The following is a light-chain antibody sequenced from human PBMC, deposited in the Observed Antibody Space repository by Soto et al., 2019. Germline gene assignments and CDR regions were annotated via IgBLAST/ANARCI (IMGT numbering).Light chain of an antibody. J-gene: IGKJ1*01. Sequence: DIQMTQSPSTLSASVGDRVTITCRASQSISSYLAWYQQNPGKAPNLLIYDASSLKSGVPSRFSGSGSGTEFTLTISSLQPEDFATYYCQPYNSNSGTFGQGTKVEIK. CDR3: QPYNSNSGT. CDR1: QSISSY. CDR2: DAS. V-gene: IGKV1-5*01.